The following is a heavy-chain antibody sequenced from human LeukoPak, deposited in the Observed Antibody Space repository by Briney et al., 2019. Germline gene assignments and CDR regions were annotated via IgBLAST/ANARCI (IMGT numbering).Heavy chain of an antibody. CDR3: ARDTGLRNTVFGHRGVYFDY. Sequence: GGSLRLSCAASGFILSNYWMSWVRQAPGKGLEWVANIKPDGSEKYYVDSVKGRFTISRDNAKKSLYLQMNSLRAEDTAVYYCARDTGLRNTVFGHRGVYFDYWGQGTLVTVSS. D-gene: IGHD3-3*01. CDR1: GFILSNYW. J-gene: IGHJ4*02. CDR2: IKPDGSEK. V-gene: IGHV3-7*04.